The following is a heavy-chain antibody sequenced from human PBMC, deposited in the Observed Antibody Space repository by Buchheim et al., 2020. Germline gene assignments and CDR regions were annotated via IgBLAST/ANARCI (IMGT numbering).Heavy chain of an antibody. J-gene: IGHJ5*02. CDR1: GYTFTSYY. D-gene: IGHD2-2*01. V-gene: IGHV1-46*03. CDR3: ARDLRDIVVVPAANSGAVHIGVWFDP. CDR2: INPSGGST. Sequence: QVQLVQSGAEVKKPGASVKVSCKASGYTFTSYYMHWVRQAPGQGLEWMGIINPSGGSTSYAQKFQGRVTMTRDTSTSTVYMELSSLRSEDTAVYYCARDLRDIVVVPAANSGAVHIGVWFDPWGQGTL.